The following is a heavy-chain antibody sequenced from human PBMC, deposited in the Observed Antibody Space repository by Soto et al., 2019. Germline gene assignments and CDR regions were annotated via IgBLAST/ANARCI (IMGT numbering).Heavy chain of an antibody. CDR1: GVSLSTSGVG. V-gene: IGHV2-5*02. D-gene: IGHD1-7*01. Sequence: QITLKESGRTLVKPTQTLTLTCTFSGVSLSTSGVGVGWIRQPPGKALEWLALVYWDDDKYYSPSLKSRLTIAKDTSKNQVVLTMTNMDPVDTATYYCAHRWGLRGYWNYGDFYYWVQATLVTVSS. J-gene: IGHJ4*02. CDR2: VYWDDDK. CDR3: AHRWGLRGYWNYGDFYY.